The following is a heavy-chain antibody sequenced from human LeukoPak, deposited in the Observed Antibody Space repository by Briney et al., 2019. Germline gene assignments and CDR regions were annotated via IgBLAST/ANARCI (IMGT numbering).Heavy chain of an antibody. CDR3: AKAVADAFDI. V-gene: IGHV3-33*06. D-gene: IGHD6-19*01. CDR2: TWYDGSNK. J-gene: IGHJ3*02. Sequence: PGRSLRLTCAASGFTFSSYGMHWVRQAPGKGLEWVAVTWYDGSNKYYADSVKGRFTISRDNSKNTLYLQTNSLRAEDTAVCYCAKAVADAFDIWGQGTMVTVSS. CDR1: GFTFSSYG.